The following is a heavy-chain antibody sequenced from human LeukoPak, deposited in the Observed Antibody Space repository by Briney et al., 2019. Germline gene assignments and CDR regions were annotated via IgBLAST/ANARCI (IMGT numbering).Heavy chain of an antibody. Sequence: PGGSLRLSCAASGFTFSSYAMHRVRQAPGKGLEWVAFIRYDGSNKYYADSVKGRFTISRDNSKNTLYLQMNSLRAEDTAVYYCASNTYYYDSSGYRFDYWGQGTLVTVSS. CDR2: IRYDGSNK. D-gene: IGHD3-22*01. CDR1: GFTFSSYA. CDR3: ASNTYYYDSSGYRFDY. J-gene: IGHJ4*02. V-gene: IGHV3-30*02.